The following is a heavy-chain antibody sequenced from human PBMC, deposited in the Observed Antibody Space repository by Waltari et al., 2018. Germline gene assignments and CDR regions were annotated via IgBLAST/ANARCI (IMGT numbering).Heavy chain of an antibody. V-gene: IGHV3-11*01. J-gene: IGHJ4*02. CDR2: ISSSGTTI. D-gene: IGHD1-20*01. Sequence: QMVESGGGLVWPGGSLTLSCAASGFRFRGYELSWIRQAPGKGLEWVSYISSSGTTILYADSVKGRFTISRDNAKNSLHMEMNNLRAEDTAVYYCARGITSAFDYWGQGSLVTVSS. CDR1: GFRFRGYE. CDR3: ARGITSAFDY.